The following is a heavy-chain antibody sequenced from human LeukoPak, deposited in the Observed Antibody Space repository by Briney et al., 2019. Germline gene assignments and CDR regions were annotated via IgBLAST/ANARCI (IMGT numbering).Heavy chain of an antibody. CDR2: IYYSGST. V-gene: IGHV4-59*08. Sequence: SETLSLTCTVCGGSISSYYWSWIRQPPGKGLEWIGYIYYSGSTNYNPSLKSRVTISVDTSKNQFSLKLSSVTAADTAVYYCARRRGSSSYNWFDPWGQGTLVTVSS. D-gene: IGHD6-13*01. J-gene: IGHJ5*02. CDR3: ARRRGSSSYNWFDP. CDR1: GGSISSYY.